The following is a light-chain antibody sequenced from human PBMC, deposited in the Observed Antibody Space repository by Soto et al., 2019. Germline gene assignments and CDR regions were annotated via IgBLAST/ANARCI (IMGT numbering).Light chain of an antibody. CDR3: AAWDDNLSGWV. J-gene: IGLJ3*02. V-gene: IGLV1-51*01. CDR2: DDN. Sequence: SVLTQPPSVSAAPGQKVTISCSGSSSNIGGNSVSWYQQLPGTAPKLLIYDDNKRPSGIPDRFSGSKSGTSATLGISGLRSEDEADYYCAAWDDNLSGWVFGGGTQRPS. CDR1: SSNIGGNS.